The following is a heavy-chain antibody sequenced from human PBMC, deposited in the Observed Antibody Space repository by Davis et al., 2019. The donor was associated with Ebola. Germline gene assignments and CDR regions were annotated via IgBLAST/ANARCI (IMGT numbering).Heavy chain of an antibody. CDR2: MNPNSGHT. D-gene: IGHD1-7*01. CDR1: GYTFSIFD. J-gene: IGHJ5*02. Sequence: ASVKVSCKASGYTFSIFDINWVRQATGQGLEWMGRMNPNSGHTGYSLKFQGRVTMTKNTSISTAYMELSSLRSEDTAVYYCARTFHYGNTVNPNWFDPWGPGTLVTVSS. V-gene: IGHV1-8*01. CDR3: ARTFHYGNTVNPNWFDP.